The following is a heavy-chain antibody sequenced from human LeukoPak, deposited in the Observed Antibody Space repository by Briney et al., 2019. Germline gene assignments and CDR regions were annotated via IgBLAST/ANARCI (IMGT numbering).Heavy chain of an antibody. CDR1: GFTFSSYW. V-gene: IGHV3-74*01. CDR2: INSDGSST. J-gene: IGHJ3*01. CDR3: ARDPNGDYIGAFEF. D-gene: IGHD4-17*01. Sequence: GGSLRLSCAASGFTFSSYWMHWVRQAPGKGLVWVSRINSDGSSTSYADSVKGRFTISRDNSRNTLYLRMNTLRAEDTAVYYCARDPNGDYIGAFEFWGQGTMVTVSS.